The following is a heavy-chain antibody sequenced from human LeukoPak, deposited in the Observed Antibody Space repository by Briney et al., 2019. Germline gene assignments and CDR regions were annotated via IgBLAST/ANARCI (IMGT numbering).Heavy chain of an antibody. CDR3: AKADLAFCGGDCFYPEYYHQ. V-gene: IGHV4-59*01. J-gene: IGHJ1*01. Sequence: SETLSLTCTVSADCIDRYYFSWFRQPPGRGLECIGSLYYSDITTYSPSLQSRVTISADTSKNHISVNLTSVTAADTALFYCAKADLAFCGGDCFYPEYYHQWGQGTLVTVSS. CDR2: LYYSDIT. CDR1: ADCIDRYY. D-gene: IGHD2-21*02.